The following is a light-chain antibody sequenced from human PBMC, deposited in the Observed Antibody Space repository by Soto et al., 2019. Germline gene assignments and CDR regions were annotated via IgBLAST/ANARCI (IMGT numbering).Light chain of an antibody. Sequence: EIVLTQSPATLSLSPGERATLSCRASQSVSSYLAWYQQKPGQAPRVIMYGASRRATGIPDRFSGGGSGTDFTLTISRLEPEDFAVYFCQQYAGPPTTFGQGTRLEI. J-gene: IGKJ5*01. CDR1: QSVSSY. CDR3: QQYAGPPTT. V-gene: IGKV3-20*01. CDR2: GAS.